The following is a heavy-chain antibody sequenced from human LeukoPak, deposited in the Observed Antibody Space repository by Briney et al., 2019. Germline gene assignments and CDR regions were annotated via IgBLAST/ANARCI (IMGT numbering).Heavy chain of an antibody. J-gene: IGHJ5*02. CDR2: INHSGST. V-gene: IGHV4-38-2*02. D-gene: IGHD1-1*01. CDR1: GYSISSGYY. CDR3: ARREAQLTDNWFDP. Sequence: SETLSLTCTVSGYSISSGYYWSWIRQPPGKGLEWIGEINHSGSTNYNPSLKSRVTISVDTSKNQFSLRLSSVTAADTAVYYCARREAQLTDNWFDPWGQGTLVTVSS.